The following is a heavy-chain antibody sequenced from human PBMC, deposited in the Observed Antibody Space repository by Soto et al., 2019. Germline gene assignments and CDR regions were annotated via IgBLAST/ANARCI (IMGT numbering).Heavy chain of an antibody. Sequence: PSETLSLTCAVSGGSISSSNWWSWVRQPPGKGLEWIGEIYHSGSTNYNPSLKSRVTISVDKSKNQFSLKLSSVTAADTAVYYCARTCSGGSCHGGNDYWGQGTLVTVSS. V-gene: IGHV4-4*02. CDR2: IYHSGST. CDR1: GGSISSSNW. D-gene: IGHD2-15*01. CDR3: ARTCSGGSCHGGNDY. J-gene: IGHJ4*02.